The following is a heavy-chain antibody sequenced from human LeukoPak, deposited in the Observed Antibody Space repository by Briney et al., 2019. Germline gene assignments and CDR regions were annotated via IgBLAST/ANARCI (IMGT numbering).Heavy chain of an antibody. J-gene: IGHJ4*02. V-gene: IGHV4-39*01. D-gene: IGHD6-19*01. CDR1: GGSISSSSYY. Sequence: PSETLSLTCTVSGGSISSSSYYWGWIRQPPGKGLECIGNIYYSGSTYYNPSLKSRVNISVDTSKNQFSLKLSSVTAADTAVYYCARHEYSSGWYFNTDYFDYWGQGTLVTVSS. CDR2: IYYSGST. CDR3: ARHEYSSGWYFNTDYFDY.